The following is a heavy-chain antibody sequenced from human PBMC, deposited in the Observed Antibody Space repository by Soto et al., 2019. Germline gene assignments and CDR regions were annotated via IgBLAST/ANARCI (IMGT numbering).Heavy chain of an antibody. CDR1: GYTFSNYG. CDR3: ARVRFGDPFDF. Sequence: QVQLVQSGAEVKRPGTSVKVSCKVSGYTFSNYGINWVRQAPGQGLEWVGWFNPAKHNTNYEQKFQDRVSLTTDTSTNTAYMELRGLRSDDTAVYYCARVRFGDPFDFWGQGTLVTVSS. J-gene: IGHJ4*02. D-gene: IGHD2-21*02. CDR2: FNPAKHNT. V-gene: IGHV1-18*01.